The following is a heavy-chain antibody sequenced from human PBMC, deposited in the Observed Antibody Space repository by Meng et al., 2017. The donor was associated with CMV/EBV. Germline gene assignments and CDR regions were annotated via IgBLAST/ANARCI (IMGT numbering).Heavy chain of an antibody. V-gene: IGHV2-70D*14. J-gene: IGHJ4*02. CDR1: GFSLSTSGMR. CDR3: ARIADSSGYFDY. D-gene: IGHD3-22*01. Sequence: SGTTLVKPTQTLTLTCTFSGFSLSTSGMRVSWIRQPPGKALEWLARIDWDDDKFCSTSLKTRLTISKDTSKNQVVLTMTNMDPVDTATYYCARIADSSGYFDYWGQGTLVTVSS. CDR2: IDWDDDK.